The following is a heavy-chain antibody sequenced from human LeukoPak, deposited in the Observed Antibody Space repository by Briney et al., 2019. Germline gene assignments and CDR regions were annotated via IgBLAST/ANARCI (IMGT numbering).Heavy chain of an antibody. Sequence: GGSLRLSCAASGFTFSDYFMIWFRQAPGKGLEWVSYLSSSGSTVNYADSVKGRFTISRDNAKNSLYLQMNSLRPEDTAVYYCARPYLEWSWYFDLWGRGTLVTVSS. V-gene: IGHV3-11*04. J-gene: IGHJ2*01. D-gene: IGHD3-3*01. CDR2: LSSSGSTV. CDR1: GFTFSDYF. CDR3: ARPYLEWSWYFDL.